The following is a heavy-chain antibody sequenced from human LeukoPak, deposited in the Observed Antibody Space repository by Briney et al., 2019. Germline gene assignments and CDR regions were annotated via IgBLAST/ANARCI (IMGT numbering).Heavy chain of an antibody. D-gene: IGHD2-2*01. Sequence: GGSLRLSCAASGFTLSSYSMNWVRQAPGKGLEWVSSISSSSSYIYYADSVKGRFTISRDNAKNSLYLQMNSLRAEDTAVYYCARDRCSSTSRYIDYWGQGTLVTVSS. CDR3: ARDRCSSTSRYIDY. CDR1: GFTLSSYS. CDR2: ISSSSSYI. V-gene: IGHV3-21*01. J-gene: IGHJ4*02.